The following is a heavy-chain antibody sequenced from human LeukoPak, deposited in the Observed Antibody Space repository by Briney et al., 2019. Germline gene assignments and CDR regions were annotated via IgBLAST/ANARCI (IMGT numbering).Heavy chain of an antibody. Sequence: SVKVSCKASGGTFSSYAISWVRQAPGQGLEWMGGIIPIFGTANYAQKFQGRVTITTDESTSTAYMELSSLRSEDTAVYYCARGEDGYNYFVYWGQGTLATVSS. V-gene: IGHV1-69*05. CDR2: IIPIFGTA. D-gene: IGHD5-24*01. J-gene: IGHJ4*02. CDR3: ARGEDGYNYFVY. CDR1: GGTFSSYA.